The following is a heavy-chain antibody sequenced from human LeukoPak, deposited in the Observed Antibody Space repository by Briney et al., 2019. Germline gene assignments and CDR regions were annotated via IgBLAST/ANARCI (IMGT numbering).Heavy chain of an antibody. CDR1: GGTFSSYA. Sequence: GASVKVSCKASGGTFSSYAISWVRQAPGQGLEWMGWISAYNGNTNYAQKLQGRVTMTTDTSTSTAYMELRSLRSDDTAVYYCARDLRSGWPHYYYGMDVWGQGTTVTVSS. CDR3: ARDLRSGWPHYYYGMDV. D-gene: IGHD6-19*01. J-gene: IGHJ6*02. CDR2: ISAYNGNT. V-gene: IGHV1-18*01.